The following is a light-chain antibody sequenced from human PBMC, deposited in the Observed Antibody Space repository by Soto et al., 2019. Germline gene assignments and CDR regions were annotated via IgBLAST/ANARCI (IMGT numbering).Light chain of an antibody. Sequence: DIVMTQSPDSLAVSLGERATINCKSSQSVLYSSNNKNYLAWYQQKAGQAPRLLIYGTSTRATGIPARFSGSGSGTDFTLTISSLQFEDFAVYYCQQYNNWPRTFGQGTKVDIK. V-gene: IGKV4-1*01. CDR2: GTS. CDR1: QSVLYSSNNKNY. J-gene: IGKJ1*01. CDR3: QQYNNWPRT.